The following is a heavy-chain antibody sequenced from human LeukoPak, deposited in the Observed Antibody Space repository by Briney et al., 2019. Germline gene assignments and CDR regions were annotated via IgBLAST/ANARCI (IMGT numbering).Heavy chain of an antibody. Sequence: SETLSLTCAVYGGSFSGYYWSWIRQPPGKGLEWIGEINHSGSTNYNPSLKSRATISVDTSKNQFSLKLSSVTAADTAVYYCARAGRVQLENWFDPWGQGTLVTVSS. CDR1: GGSFSGYY. V-gene: IGHV4-34*01. CDR2: INHSGST. CDR3: ARAGRVQLENWFDP. D-gene: IGHD1-1*01. J-gene: IGHJ5*02.